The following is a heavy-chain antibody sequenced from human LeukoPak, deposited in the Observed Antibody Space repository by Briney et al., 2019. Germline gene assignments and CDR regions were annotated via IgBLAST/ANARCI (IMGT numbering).Heavy chain of an antibody. V-gene: IGHV4-31*03. Sequence: PSETPSLTCTVSGGSISSGGYYWSWIRQHPGKGLEWIGYIYYSGSTYYNPSLKSRVTISVDTSKNQFSLKLSSVTAADTAVYYCASRYSSSSGATPLFDYWGQGTLVTVSS. CDR1: GGSISSGGYY. D-gene: IGHD6-13*01. CDR2: IYYSGST. J-gene: IGHJ4*02. CDR3: ASRYSSSSGATPLFDY.